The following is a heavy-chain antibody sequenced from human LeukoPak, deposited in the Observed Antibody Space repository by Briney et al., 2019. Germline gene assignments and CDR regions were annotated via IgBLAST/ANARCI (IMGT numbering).Heavy chain of an antibody. CDR3: AKETRDSGGYQY. Sequence: SVKVSCKASGGPFSSYAISWVRQAPGQGLEWMGGIIPMFGTASYAQKFQGKVTITTDASRRTAYMELNSLRSEDTAVYYCAKETRDSGGYQYWGQGILVTVSS. CDR2: IIPMFGTA. CDR1: GGPFSSYA. J-gene: IGHJ4*02. D-gene: IGHD3-22*01. V-gene: IGHV1-69*05.